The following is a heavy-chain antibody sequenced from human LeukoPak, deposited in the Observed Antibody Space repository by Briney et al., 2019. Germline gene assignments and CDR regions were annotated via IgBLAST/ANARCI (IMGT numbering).Heavy chain of an antibody. V-gene: IGHV1-3*01. CDR2: INAGNGNT. Sequence: ASVKVSCKASGYTFTSYAMHWVRQAPGQRLEWMGWINAGNGNTKYSQKLQGRVTMTTDTSTSTAYMELRSLRSDDTAVYYCARLGRGLRNWFDPWGQGTLVTVSS. J-gene: IGHJ5*02. CDR1: GYTFTSYA. D-gene: IGHD3-10*01. CDR3: ARLGRGLRNWFDP.